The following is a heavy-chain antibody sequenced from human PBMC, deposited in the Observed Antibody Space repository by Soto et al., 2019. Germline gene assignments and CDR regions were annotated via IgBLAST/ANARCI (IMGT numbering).Heavy chain of an antibody. CDR1: GFTFSSYG. Sequence: GGSLRLSCAASGFTFSSYGMHWVRQAPGKGLEWVAVISYDGSNKYYADSVKGRFTISRDNSKNTLYLQMNSLRAEDTAVYYCAKDEGTAMPLSYYYYGMDVWGQGTTVTVSS. CDR2: ISYDGSNK. J-gene: IGHJ6*02. D-gene: IGHD5-18*01. CDR3: AKDEGTAMPLSYYYYGMDV. V-gene: IGHV3-30*18.